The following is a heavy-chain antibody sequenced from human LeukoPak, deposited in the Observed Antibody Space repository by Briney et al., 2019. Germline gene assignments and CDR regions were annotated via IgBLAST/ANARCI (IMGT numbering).Heavy chain of an antibody. CDR3: AILGDSSGYSPGFVY. CDR1: GFXFSSYA. V-gene: IGHV3-23*01. J-gene: IGHJ4*02. D-gene: IGHD3-22*01. Sequence: PGGSLRLSCAASGFXFSSYAMSWVRQAPGKGLEWVSAISGSGGSTYYADSVKGRFTISRDNSKNTLYLQMNSLRAEDTAVYYCAILGDSSGYSPGFVYWGQGTLVTVSS. CDR2: ISGSGGST.